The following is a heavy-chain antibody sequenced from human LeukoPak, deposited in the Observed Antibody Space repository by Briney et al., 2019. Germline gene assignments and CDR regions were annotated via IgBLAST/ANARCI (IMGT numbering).Heavy chain of an antibody. D-gene: IGHD2-15*01. CDR1: GFTFSSYS. CDR2: ISSSSSYI. V-gene: IGHV3-21*01. Sequence: PGGSLRLSCAASGFTFSSYSMNWVRQAPGKGLEWVSSISSSSSYIYYADSVKGRFTISRDNAKNSLYLQMNSLRTEDTAVYYCVRQDCSGGSCYLDSWGQGTLVTVSS. CDR3: VRQDCSGGSCYLDS. J-gene: IGHJ4*02.